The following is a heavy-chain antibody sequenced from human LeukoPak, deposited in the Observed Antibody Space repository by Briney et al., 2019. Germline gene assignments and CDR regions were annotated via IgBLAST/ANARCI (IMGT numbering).Heavy chain of an antibody. CDR2: VDPEDGET. J-gene: IGHJ6*03. Sequence: GASVKVSCKASGYTFTDYYMHWVQQAPGKGLEWMGRVDPEDGETIYAEKFQGGVTITADTSTDTAYMELSSLRSEDTAVYYCASSPTYYYYYMDVWGKGPRSSSP. CDR3: ASSPTYYYYYMDV. D-gene: IGHD2-15*01. CDR1: GYTFTDYY. V-gene: IGHV1-69-2*01.